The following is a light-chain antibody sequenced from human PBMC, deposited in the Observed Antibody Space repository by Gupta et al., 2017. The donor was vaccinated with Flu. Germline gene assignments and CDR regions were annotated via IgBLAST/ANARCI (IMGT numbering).Light chain of an antibody. J-gene: IGKJ4*02. CDR2: GAS. CDR1: HRISTTY. Sequence: VLTQSPDTLSLSPVERATLSCRASHRISTTYLAWYQQKPGQAPSLLIYGASNRATGIPDRFSGSESGTEFTLTISRLEPEDSAVYYCQQYGSSTITFGRGTKVDIK. V-gene: IGKV3-20*01. CDR3: QQYGSSTIT.